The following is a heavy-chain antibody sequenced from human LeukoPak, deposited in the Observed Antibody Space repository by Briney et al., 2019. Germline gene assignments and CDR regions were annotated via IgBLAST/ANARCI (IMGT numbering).Heavy chain of an antibody. J-gene: IGHJ4*02. CDR1: GFTFSSYW. CDR2: IKQDGSEK. V-gene: IGHV3-7*03. D-gene: IGHD1-1*01. Sequence: GGSLRLSCAASGFTFSSYWMSWVRQAPGKGLEWVANIKQDGSEKYYVDSVKGRFTISRDNAKNSLYLRMNSLRAEDTAVYYCASEGTAYYFDYWGQGTLVTVSS. CDR3: ASEGTAYYFDY.